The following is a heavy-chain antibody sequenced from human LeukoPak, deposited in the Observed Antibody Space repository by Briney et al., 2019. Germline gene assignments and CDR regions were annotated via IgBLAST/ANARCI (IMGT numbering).Heavy chain of an antibody. J-gene: IGHJ6*03. V-gene: IGHV5-51*01. Sequence: GESLKTSCKGSGYNFTNYWIGWVRQMPGKGLEWMGIIYPGDSDTRYSPSFQGQVTISADKSISTAYLQWSSLKASDTAMYYCARAGYSYGYGAMSYYYMDVWGKGTTVTVSS. D-gene: IGHD5-18*01. CDR1: GYNFTNYW. CDR2: IYPGDSDT. CDR3: ARAGYSYGYGAMSYYYMDV.